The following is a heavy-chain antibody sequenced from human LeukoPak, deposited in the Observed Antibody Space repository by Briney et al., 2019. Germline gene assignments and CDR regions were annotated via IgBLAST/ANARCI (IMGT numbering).Heavy chain of an antibody. CDR3: ARDGDGDYVFSYYFDY. D-gene: IGHD4-17*01. V-gene: IGHV3-30*02. CDR2: IRYDGNNK. CDR1: GFTFSSSD. Sequence: SGGSLRLSCAASGFTFSSSDMHWVRQAPGKGLEWVAFIRYDGNNKYYADSVKGRLTITRDNSKNTLYLQMNSLRAADTAVYYCARDGDGDYVFSYYFDYWGQGTLVTVSS. J-gene: IGHJ4*02.